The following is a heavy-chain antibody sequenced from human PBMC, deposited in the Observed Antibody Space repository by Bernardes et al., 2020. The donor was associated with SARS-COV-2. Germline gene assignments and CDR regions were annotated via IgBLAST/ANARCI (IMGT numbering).Heavy chain of an antibody. V-gene: IGHV4-34*12. CDR1: GGSFSGYY. D-gene: IGHD1-26*01. Sequence: SEILSLTCAVYGGSFSGYYWSWIRQPPGKGLEWIGVAFYSGNTYYNPSLKSRVTISVDTSKNQFSLKLNSVTAADTAVYFCARQKLHPLGYFYGFDIWGLGSAVTVSS. CDR3: ARQKLHPLGYFYGFDI. J-gene: IGHJ6*02. CDR2: AFYSGNT.